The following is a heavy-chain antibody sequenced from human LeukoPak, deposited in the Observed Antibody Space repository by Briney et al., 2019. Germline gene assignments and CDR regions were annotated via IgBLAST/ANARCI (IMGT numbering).Heavy chain of an antibody. D-gene: IGHD3-3*01. J-gene: IGHJ4*02. Sequence: SETLSLTCTVPGGSISSSSYYWGWIRQPPGKGLEWIGSIYYSGSTYYNPSLKSRVTISVDTSKNQFSLKLSSVTAADTAVYYCAREYYDFWSGPYDYWGQGTLVTVSS. V-gene: IGHV4-39*07. CDR1: GGSISSSSYY. CDR3: AREYYDFWSGPYDY. CDR2: IYYSGST.